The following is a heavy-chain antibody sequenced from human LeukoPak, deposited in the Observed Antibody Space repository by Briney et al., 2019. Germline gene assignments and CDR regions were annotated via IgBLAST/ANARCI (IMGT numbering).Heavy chain of an antibody. CDR1: GSSFSTTW. V-gene: IGHV3-74*01. J-gene: IGHJ6*02. Sequence: PGGSLRLSCTASGSSFSTTWMHWVRQGPGKGRVWVSRIKSDGISTTYADSVKGRFTISRDNAKNTLFLQTNSLRVEDTAVYYFVRDNYYAMDVWGQGTTVTVSS. CDR2: IKSDGIST. CDR3: VRDNYYAMDV.